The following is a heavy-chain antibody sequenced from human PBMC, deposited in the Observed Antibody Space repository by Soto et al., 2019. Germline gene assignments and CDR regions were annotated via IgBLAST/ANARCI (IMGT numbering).Heavy chain of an antibody. CDR2: ISAYNGNT. CDR3: ASYTYYYGSGSTPSGFDY. D-gene: IGHD3-10*01. J-gene: IGHJ4*02. V-gene: IGHV1-18*01. Sequence: QVQLVQSGAEVKKPGASVKVSCKASGYTFTSYGIIWVRQAPGQGLEWMGWISAYNGNTNYAQKLQGRVTMTTDTSTSTAYMELRSLRADDTAVYYCASYTYYYGSGSTPSGFDYWGQGTLVTVSS. CDR1: GYTFTSYG.